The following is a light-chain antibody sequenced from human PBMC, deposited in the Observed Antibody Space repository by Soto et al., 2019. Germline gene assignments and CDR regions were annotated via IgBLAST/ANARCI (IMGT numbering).Light chain of an antibody. Sequence: QSALTQPPSASGSPGQSVTISCTGTSSDVGGYKYVSWYQQHPGKAPKLMIFEVNMRPSGVPDRFSGSKSGNTASLTVSGLQAEDEADYYGSSYAGINNLGVFGTGTKGTVL. CDR1: SSDVGGYKY. J-gene: IGLJ1*01. V-gene: IGLV2-8*01. CDR3: SSYAGINNLGV. CDR2: EVN.